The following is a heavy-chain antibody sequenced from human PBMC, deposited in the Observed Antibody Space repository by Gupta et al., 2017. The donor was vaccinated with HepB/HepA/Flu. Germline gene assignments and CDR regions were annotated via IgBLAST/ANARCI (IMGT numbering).Heavy chain of an antibody. CDR2: ISSSGSTI. D-gene: IGHD2-15*01. Sequence: LLVESGGGLVQTGGSVRLSCEASGFTYSRFEMNWVRQAPGKGLEWISYISSSGSTISYADSVKGRFTISRDNAKNSLYLQKNGLGAEDTATYYCARGGYATGGGRYVDLWGRGTLVTVSS. CDR1: GFTYSRFE. CDR3: ARGGYATGGGRYVDL. V-gene: IGHV3-48*03. J-gene: IGHJ2*01.